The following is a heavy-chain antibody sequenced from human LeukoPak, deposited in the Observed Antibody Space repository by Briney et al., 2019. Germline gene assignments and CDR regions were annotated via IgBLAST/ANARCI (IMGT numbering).Heavy chain of an antibody. J-gene: IGHJ5*02. V-gene: IGHV1-8*01. D-gene: IGHD4-11*01. CDR1: GYTFTSYD. Sequence: ASVKVSCKASGYTFTSYDINWVRQATGQGLEWMGWINPNSGNTGYAQKFQGRVAMTRNTSISTAYMELSSLRSEDTAVYYCARVFVNYIIPYNWFDPWGQGTLVTVSS. CDR2: INPNSGNT. CDR3: ARVFVNYIIPYNWFDP.